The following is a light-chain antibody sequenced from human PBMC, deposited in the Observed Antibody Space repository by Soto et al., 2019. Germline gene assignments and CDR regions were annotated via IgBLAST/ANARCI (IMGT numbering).Light chain of an antibody. Sequence: EIVLTQSPGTLSLSPGERATLSCRASQSVSSSFLAWYQQKPGQAPRLLIYGASSRATGIPDRFSGSGSGTDFTLTISGLEPEDVAVYYCQQYGRSPWSFGQGTRVEIK. V-gene: IGKV3-20*01. CDR1: QSVSSSF. J-gene: IGKJ1*01. CDR2: GAS. CDR3: QQYGRSPWS.